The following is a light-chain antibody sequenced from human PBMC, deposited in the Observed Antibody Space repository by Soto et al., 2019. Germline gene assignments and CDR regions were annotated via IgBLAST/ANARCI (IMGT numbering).Light chain of an antibody. CDR1: SSDGGGYNY. CDR2: DVS. Sequence: QPVLTQPASVSGSPGQSITISFTGTSSDGGGYNYVSWYQQHPGKAPKLMIYDVSNRPSGVSNRFSGSKSGNTASLTISGLQAEDEADYYCSSYTSSSTLLYVFGTGTKLTVL. CDR3: SSYTSSSTLLYV. V-gene: IGLV2-14*01. J-gene: IGLJ1*01.